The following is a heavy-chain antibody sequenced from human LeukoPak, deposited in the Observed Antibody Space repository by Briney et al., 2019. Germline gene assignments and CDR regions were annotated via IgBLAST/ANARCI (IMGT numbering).Heavy chain of an antibody. CDR3: ASYGSRRVYYFDY. V-gene: IGHV4-38-2*01. CDR1: GYSISSGYY. CDR2: IYHSGST. J-gene: IGHJ4*02. D-gene: IGHD3-10*01. Sequence: SETLSPTCAVSGYSISSGYYWGWIRQPPGKGLEWIGSIYHSGSTYYNPSLKSRVTISVDTSKNQFSLKLSSVTAADTAVYYCASYGSRRVYYFDYWGQGTLVTVSS.